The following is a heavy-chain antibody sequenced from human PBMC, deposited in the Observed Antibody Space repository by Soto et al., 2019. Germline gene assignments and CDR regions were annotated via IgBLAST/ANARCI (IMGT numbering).Heavy chain of an antibody. CDR2: ISSSGSTI. CDR1: GFTFSDYY. D-gene: IGHD3-10*01. J-gene: IGHJ3*02. V-gene: IGHV3-11*01. CDR3: ARSGSGSYQNDAFDI. Sequence: KTGGSLRLSCAASGFTFSDYYMSWIRQAPGQGLEWVSYISSSGSTIYYADSVKGRFTISRDNAKNSLYLQMNSLSAEDTAVYYCARSGSGSYQNDAFDIWGQGTMVTVSS.